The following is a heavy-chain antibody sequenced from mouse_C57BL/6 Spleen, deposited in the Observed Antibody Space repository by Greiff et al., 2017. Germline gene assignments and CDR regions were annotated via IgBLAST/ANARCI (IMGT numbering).Heavy chain of an antibody. CDR3: VRHHGSSFDY. V-gene: IGHV10-1*01. CDR2: IRSKSNNYAT. D-gene: IGHD1-1*01. Sequence: EVMLVESGGGLVQPKGSLKLSCAASGFSFNTYAMNWVRQAPGKGLEWVARIRSKSNNYATYYADSVKDRFTISRDDSESMLYLQMNNLKTEDTAMYYCVRHHGSSFDYWGQGTTLTVSS. CDR1: GFSFNTYA. J-gene: IGHJ2*01.